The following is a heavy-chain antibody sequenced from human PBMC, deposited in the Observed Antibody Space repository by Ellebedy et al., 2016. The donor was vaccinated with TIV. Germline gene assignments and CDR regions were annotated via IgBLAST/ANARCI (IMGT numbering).Heavy chain of an antibody. J-gene: IGHJ6*02. CDR2: TYYRSKWFN. V-gene: IGHV6-1*01. CDR1: GDSVPSNRAA. D-gene: IGHD1/OR15-1a*01. CDR3: ARAPGVTTTGRYGMDV. Sequence: SQTLSLTCFISGDSVPSNRAAWNWIRQSPSRGLEWLGRTYYRSKWFNEYAVSLKSRIIINPDTSKNQFSLQLNSVTPEDTAVYYCARAPGVTTTGRYGMDVWGQGTTVTVSS.